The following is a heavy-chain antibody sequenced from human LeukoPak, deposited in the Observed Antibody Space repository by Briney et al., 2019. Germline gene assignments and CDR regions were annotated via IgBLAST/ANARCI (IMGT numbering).Heavy chain of an antibody. CDR2: IYYSGST. V-gene: IGHV4-59*12. J-gene: IGHJ4*02. CDR1: GGSISSYY. D-gene: IGHD6-19*01. CDR3: ARDSGSSGWYLGY. Sequence: SETLSLTSTVSGGSISSYYWSWIRQPPGKGLEWIGYIYYSGSTNYNPSLKSRVTISVDTSKNQFSLRLSSVTAADTAVYYCARDSGSSGWYLGYWGQGTLVTVSS.